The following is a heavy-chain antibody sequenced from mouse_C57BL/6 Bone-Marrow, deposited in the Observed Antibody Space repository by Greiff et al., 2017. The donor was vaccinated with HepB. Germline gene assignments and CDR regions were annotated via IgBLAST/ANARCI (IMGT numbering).Heavy chain of an antibody. CDR3: ARGGYYYGSSPWFAY. V-gene: IGHV1-50*01. Sequence: VQLQQPGAELVKPGASVKLSCKASGYTFTSYWMQWVKQRPGQGLEWIGEIDPSDSYTNYNQKFKGKATLTVDTSSSTAYMQLSSLTSEDSAVYYCARGGYYYGSSPWFAYWGQGTLGTVSA. D-gene: IGHD1-1*01. CDR1: GYTFTSYW. CDR2: IDPSDSYT. J-gene: IGHJ3*01.